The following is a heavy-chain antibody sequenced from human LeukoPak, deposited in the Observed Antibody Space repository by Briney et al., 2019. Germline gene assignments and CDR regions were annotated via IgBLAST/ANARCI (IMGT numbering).Heavy chain of an antibody. D-gene: IGHD1-26*01. Sequence: GGSLRLSCAASGFTFSSYAMHWVRQAPGKRLEYVSAISSNGGSTYYANSVKGRFTISRDNSKNTLYLQMGSLRAEDMAVYYCAREGGSHRPVDYWGQGTLVTVSS. V-gene: IGHV3-64*01. CDR3: AREGGSHRPVDY. CDR2: ISSNGGST. CDR1: GFTFSSYA. J-gene: IGHJ4*02.